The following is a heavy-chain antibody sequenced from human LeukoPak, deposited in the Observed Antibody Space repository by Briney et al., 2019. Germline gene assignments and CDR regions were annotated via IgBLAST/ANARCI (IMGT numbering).Heavy chain of an antibody. CDR1: GGTFSSYA. CDR2: IIPIFGTA. Sequence: GASVKVSCKASGGTFSSYAISWVRQAPGQGLEWMGGIIPIFGTANYAQKFQGRVTITTDESTSTAYMELSSLRSEDTAVYYCARGPKALWFDGPPDYWGQGTLVTVSS. D-gene: IGHD3-10*01. J-gene: IGHJ4*02. V-gene: IGHV1-69*05. CDR3: ARGPKALWFDGPPDY.